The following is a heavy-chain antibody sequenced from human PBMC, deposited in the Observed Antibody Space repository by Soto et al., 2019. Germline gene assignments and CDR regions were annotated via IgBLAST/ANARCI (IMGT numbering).Heavy chain of an antibody. Sequence: VKVSCKASGFTFTSSAVQWVRQARGQRLEWIGWIVVGSGNTNYAQKFQERVAITRDMSTSTAYMELSSLRSEDTAVYYCAADLYYYDSSGYSQNFDYWGQGTLVTVSS. D-gene: IGHD3-22*01. CDR3: AADLYYYDSSGYSQNFDY. V-gene: IGHV1-58*01. J-gene: IGHJ4*02. CDR1: GFTFTSSA. CDR2: IVVGSGNT.